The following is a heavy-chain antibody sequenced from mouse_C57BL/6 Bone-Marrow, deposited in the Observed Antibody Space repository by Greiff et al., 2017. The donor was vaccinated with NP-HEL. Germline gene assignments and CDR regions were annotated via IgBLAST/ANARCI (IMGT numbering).Heavy chain of an antibody. CDR1: GYTFTSYW. J-gene: IGHJ4*01. V-gene: IGHV1-52*01. CDR2: IDPSDSET. Sequence: VQLQQPGAELVRPGSSVKLSCKASGYTFTSYWMHWVKQRPIQGLEWIGNIDPSDSETHYTQKFKDKATLTVDKSSSTAYMQLSSLTSEDSAVYYCARGGLRRGDYALDDWGKGTSVTVSS. D-gene: IGHD2-4*01. CDR3: ARGGLRRGDYALDD.